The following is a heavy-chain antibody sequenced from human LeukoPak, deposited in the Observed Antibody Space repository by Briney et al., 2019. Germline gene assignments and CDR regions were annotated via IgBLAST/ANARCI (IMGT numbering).Heavy chain of an antibody. D-gene: IGHD3-10*01. J-gene: IGHJ4*02. CDR2: VYYSGST. V-gene: IGHV4-59*01. CDR1: GGSISTNY. CDR3: ARDGSGRYYFDY. Sequence: SETLSFTCTVSGGSISTNYWSWIRQPPGKGLEWIGYVYYSGSTNYKPSLKSRVTISVDTSKNQFSLKLTSVTAADTAVYYCARDGSGRYYFDYWGQGTLVTVSS.